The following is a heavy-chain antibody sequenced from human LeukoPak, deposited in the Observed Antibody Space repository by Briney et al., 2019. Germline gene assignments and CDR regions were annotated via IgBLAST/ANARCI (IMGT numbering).Heavy chain of an antibody. J-gene: IGHJ4*02. CDR1: GFTFSSYS. V-gene: IGHV3-48*01. Sequence: GGSLRLSCAASGFTFSSYSMNWVRQAPGKGLEWVSYISSSSSTIYYADSVKGRFTVSRDNSKNMLYLQMNNLRVEDTAIYYCAKGFHSDYCGNFHHWGQGTLVTVSS. CDR2: ISSSSSTI. CDR3: AKGFHSDYCGNFHH. D-gene: IGHD2-21*01.